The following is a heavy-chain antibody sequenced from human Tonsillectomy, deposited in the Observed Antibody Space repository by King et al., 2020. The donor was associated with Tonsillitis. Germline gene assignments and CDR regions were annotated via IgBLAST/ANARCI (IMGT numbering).Heavy chain of an antibody. D-gene: IGHD2-21*02. CDR1: GGSVSRYY. Sequence: QLQESGPGLVKPSETLSLTCTVSGGSVSRYYWSWIRQSPGMGLEWIGCIYHDGSTIYNPSLKNRVTISIDTSKNHFSLRLRSVSAAVTAFYFCTRTLGLTFCGGDCYPPTLFDYWGQGALVTVSS. V-gene: IGHV4-59*02. J-gene: IGHJ4*02. CDR2: IYHDGST. CDR3: TRTLGLTFCGGDCYPPTLFDY.